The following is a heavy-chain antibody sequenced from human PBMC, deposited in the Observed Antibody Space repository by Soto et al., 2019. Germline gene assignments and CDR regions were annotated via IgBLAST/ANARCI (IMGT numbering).Heavy chain of an antibody. CDR2: ISFDGGDE. D-gene: IGHD2-21*02. Sequence: QVQLVESGGGVGQPGRSLRLSCAASGFDFSSHAMHWVRQPPGKGPEWLATISFDGGDEFYADSVKGRFTISRDNSKSTLFLQMNSLTAEDTATYYCAIFCGGDRYNHWGQGTLVAVSS. CDR3: AIFCGGDRYNH. V-gene: IGHV3-30-3*01. J-gene: IGHJ4*02. CDR1: GFDFSSHA.